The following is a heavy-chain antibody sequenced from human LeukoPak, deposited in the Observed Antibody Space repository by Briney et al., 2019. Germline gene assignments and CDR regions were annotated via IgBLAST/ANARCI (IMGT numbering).Heavy chain of an antibody. CDR2: IIPIFGTA. D-gene: IGHD3-10*01. Sequence: SVKVSCKASGYTFTGYYMHWVRQAPGQGLEWMGRIIPIFGTANYAQKFQGRVTITTDESTSTAYMELSSLRSEDTAVYYCARDGELLWSLDYWGQGTLVTVSS. V-gene: IGHV1-69*05. CDR1: GYTFTGYY. CDR3: ARDGELLWSLDY. J-gene: IGHJ4*02.